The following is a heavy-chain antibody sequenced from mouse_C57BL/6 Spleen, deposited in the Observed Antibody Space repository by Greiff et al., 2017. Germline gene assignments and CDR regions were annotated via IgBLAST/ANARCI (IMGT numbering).Heavy chain of an antibody. V-gene: IGHV14-4*01. D-gene: IGHD1-1*01. CDR3: TTRMDYGSYARDY. Sequence: VQLKQSGAELVRPGASVKLSCTASGFNIKDDYMHWVKQRPEQGLEWIGWFDPENGDPEYASTFQGKATITADTSSNTAYLQLSSLTSEDTAVYYCTTRMDYGSYARDYWGQGTSVTVSS. CDR1: GFNIKDDY. J-gene: IGHJ4*01. CDR2: FDPENGDP.